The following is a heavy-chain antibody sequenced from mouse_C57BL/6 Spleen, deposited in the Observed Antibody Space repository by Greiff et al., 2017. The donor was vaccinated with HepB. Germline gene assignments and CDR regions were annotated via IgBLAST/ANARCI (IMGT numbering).Heavy chain of an antibody. CDR2: INPNNGGT. Sequence: VQLKQSGPELVKPGASVKIPCKASGYTFTDYNMDWVKQSHGKSLEWIGDINPNNGGTIYNQKFKGKATLTVDKSSSTAYMELRSLTSEDTAVYYCARRSNYVRGAMDYWGQGTSVTVSS. J-gene: IGHJ4*01. V-gene: IGHV1-18*01. CDR3: ARRSNYVRGAMDY. CDR1: GYTFTDYN. D-gene: IGHD2-5*01.